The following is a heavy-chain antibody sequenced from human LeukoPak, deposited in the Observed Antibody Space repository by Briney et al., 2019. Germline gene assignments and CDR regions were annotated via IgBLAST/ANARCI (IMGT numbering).Heavy chain of an antibody. CDR1: GFTFSSYG. Sequence: GRSLRLSCAASGFTFSSYGMHWVRQAPGKGLEWVAVISYDGSNKYYADSVKGRFTISRDNSKNTLYLQMNSLRAEDTAVYYCAKDGWYYYDSSGSKYYYYGMDVWGQGTTVTVSS. V-gene: IGHV3-30*18. J-gene: IGHJ6*02. CDR3: AKDGWYYYDSSGSKYYYYGMDV. D-gene: IGHD3-22*01. CDR2: ISYDGSNK.